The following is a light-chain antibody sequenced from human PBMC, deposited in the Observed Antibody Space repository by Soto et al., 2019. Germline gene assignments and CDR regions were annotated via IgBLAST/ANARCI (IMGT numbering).Light chain of an antibody. CDR2: GAS. CDR3: QQYGSSPMYT. CDR1: QSVSSSY. Sequence: EIVLTQAPGTLSLSPGERATLSCRASQSVSSSYLAWYQQKPGQAPRLLIYGASSRDTGIPDRFSGSGSGTDFALTISRLEPEDFAVYSCQQYGSSPMYTFGQGTKLEIK. V-gene: IGKV3-20*01. J-gene: IGKJ2*01.